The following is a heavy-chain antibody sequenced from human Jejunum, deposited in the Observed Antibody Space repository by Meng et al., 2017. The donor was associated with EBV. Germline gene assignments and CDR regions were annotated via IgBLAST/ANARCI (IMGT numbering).Heavy chain of an antibody. CDR3: ARDRGVKDY. J-gene: IGHJ4*02. CDR2: IHHSGST. V-gene: IGHV4-4*02. CDR1: GGSISTDNW. Sequence: QVQLQESGPGLVKPSRTRSLTCAVSGGSISTDNWWSWVRQPPGKGLEYIGEIHHSGSTKYNPSLKSRVTISVDKSNNHFSLKLSSVTAADTAVYYCARDRGVKDYWGQGTLVTVSS.